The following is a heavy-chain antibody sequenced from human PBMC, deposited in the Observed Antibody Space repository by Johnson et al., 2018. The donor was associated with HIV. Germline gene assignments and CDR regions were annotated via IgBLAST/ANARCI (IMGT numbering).Heavy chain of an antibody. Sequence: VQLVESGGGVVQPGRSLRLSCAASGFTFSSYAMHWVRQAPGKGLEWVAVISYDGSNKYYADSVKGRFTISRDNAKTSLYLQMNSLRAEDTAVYYCARDQAGVGATTADAFDIWGQGTMVTVSS. CDR3: ARDQAGVGATTADAFDI. J-gene: IGHJ3*02. CDR2: ISYDGSNK. D-gene: IGHD1-26*01. V-gene: IGHV3-30*04. CDR1: GFTFSSYA.